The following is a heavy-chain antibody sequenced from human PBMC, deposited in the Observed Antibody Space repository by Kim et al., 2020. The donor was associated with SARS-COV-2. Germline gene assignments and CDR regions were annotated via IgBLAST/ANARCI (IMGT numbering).Heavy chain of an antibody. D-gene: IGHD1-26*01. Sequence: GASLKISCTVSGYSFTHYYIAWLRQMPGKGLQCMGFIYPGDSEIRYSPSFQGQVTISADKSVNTAYLQWSSLRASDTAMYYCARRAHSGTYSYYFDYWGQGTLVTVAS. V-gene: IGHV5-51*01. CDR1: GYSFTHYY. CDR3: ARRAHSGTYSYYFDY. CDR2: IYPGDSEI. J-gene: IGHJ4*02.